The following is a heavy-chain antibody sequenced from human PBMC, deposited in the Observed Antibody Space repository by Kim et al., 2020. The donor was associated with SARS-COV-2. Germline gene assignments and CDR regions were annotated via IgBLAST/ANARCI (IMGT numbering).Heavy chain of an antibody. J-gene: IGHJ4*02. CDR2: IYSGGST. Sequence: GGSLRLSCAASGFTVSSDYMSWVRQAPGKGLEWVSVIYSGGSTYYADSVKGRFTISRDNSENTLYLQMNSLRAEDTAVYYCAREGGVAAAGPYFDFWGQGTLVTVSS. D-gene: IGHD6-13*01. V-gene: IGHV3-53*01. CDR3: AREGGVAAAGPYFDF. CDR1: GFTVSSDY.